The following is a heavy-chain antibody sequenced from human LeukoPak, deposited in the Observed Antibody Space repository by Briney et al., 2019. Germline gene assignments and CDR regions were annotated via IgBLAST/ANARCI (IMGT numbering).Heavy chain of an antibody. D-gene: IGHD3-22*01. CDR2: INSDGSEG. J-gene: IGHJ4*02. CDR3: ATPLDYYDSSGYHQGGD. Sequence: GGSLRLSCAVSGFTFSGFWMSWSRQAPGKGLEWVASINSDGSEGYYADVVKGRFTISRDNAKKSLYLQINSLRAEDTAVYHCATPLDYYDSSGYHQGGDWGQGTLVTVSS. CDR1: GFTFSGFW. V-gene: IGHV3-7*03.